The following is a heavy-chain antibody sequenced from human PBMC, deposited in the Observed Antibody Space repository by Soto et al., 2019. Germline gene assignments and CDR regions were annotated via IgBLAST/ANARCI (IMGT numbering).Heavy chain of an antibody. CDR2: IYHSGDT. CDR1: GAYVNTGGYY. CDR3: ARAPGNERLDY. J-gene: IGHJ4*02. D-gene: IGHD1-1*01. Sequence: QVQLQESGPGLVKPSQTLSLTCTVSGAYVNTGGYYWSWVRQYPGKGLEWIGYIYHSGDTYYTPSLKSRLTISVDTSKNHFSLGLTSVTVADTAVYYCARAPGNERLDYWGQGTLVIVSS. V-gene: IGHV4-31*03.